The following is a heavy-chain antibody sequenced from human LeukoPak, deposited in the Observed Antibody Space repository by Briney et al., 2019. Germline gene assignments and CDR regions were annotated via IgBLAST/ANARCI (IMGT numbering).Heavy chain of an antibody. V-gene: IGHV4-4*09. Sequence: PSETLSLTCTVSGDSVSSSHWSWIRQPPGKGLEWIGAMYTSGSTNYNPSLKTRVTLSTDTSRNQLSLRLRSLTAADTAAYYCARLVFFDYISAVTEVSFYYMDAWGKGTTVIVSS. CDR3: ARLVFFDYISAVTEVSFYYMDA. D-gene: IGHD6-25*01. CDR2: MYTSGST. J-gene: IGHJ6*03. CDR1: GDSVSSSH.